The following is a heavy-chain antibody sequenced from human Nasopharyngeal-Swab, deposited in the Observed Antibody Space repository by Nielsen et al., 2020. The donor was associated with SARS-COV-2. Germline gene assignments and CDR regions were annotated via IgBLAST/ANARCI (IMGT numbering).Heavy chain of an antibody. J-gene: IGHJ1*01. V-gene: IGHV3-53*01. CDR3: ARDLGGGYCTTTNCPGS. Sequence: GESLKISCAASGFTFSSYAMHWVRQAPGKGLEWVSVTEIGGTTHYADSVKGRFSISRDSSTNKLYLQMNNVRAEDTAVYYCARDLGGGYCTTTNCPGSWGQGTLVTVSS. D-gene: IGHD2-2*01. CDR2: TEIGGTT. CDR1: GFTFSSYA.